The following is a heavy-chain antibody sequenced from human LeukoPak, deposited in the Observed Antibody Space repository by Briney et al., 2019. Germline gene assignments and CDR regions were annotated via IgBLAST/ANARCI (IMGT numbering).Heavy chain of an antibody. CDR1: GGSINNYY. J-gene: IGHJ4*02. V-gene: IGHV4-4*07. Sequence: SETLSLTCAVSGGSINNYYWSWIRQPAGKGLEWIGRIYTSGSTNYNPSLKSRVTISVDTSKNQFSLKLSSVTAADAAVYYCARGGYTSTWYYFDSWGQGTLVTVSS. CDR3: ARGGYTSTWYYFDS. D-gene: IGHD6-13*01. CDR2: IYTSGST.